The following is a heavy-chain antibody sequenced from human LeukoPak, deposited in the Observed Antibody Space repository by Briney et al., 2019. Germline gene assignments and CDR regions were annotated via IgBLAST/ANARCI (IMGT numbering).Heavy chain of an antibody. J-gene: IGHJ3*02. Sequence: ASVKVSCKASGYTFTGYYMHWVRQAPGQGLEWMGWINPNSGGTNYAQKFQGRVTMTRDTSISTAYMELSRLRSDDTAVYYCARTGIQLWFRDAFDIWGQGTMVTVSS. CDR3: ARTGIQLWFRDAFDI. V-gene: IGHV1-2*02. CDR1: GYTFTGYY. D-gene: IGHD5-18*01. CDR2: INPNSGGT.